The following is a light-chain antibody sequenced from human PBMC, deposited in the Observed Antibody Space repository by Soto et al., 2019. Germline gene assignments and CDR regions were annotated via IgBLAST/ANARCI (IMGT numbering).Light chain of an antibody. V-gene: IGKV1-5*03. CDR1: QTISSW. CDR3: QNHDSAPIT. Sequence: DIQMTQSPSTLSGSVGDRVTITCRASQTISSWLAWYQQKPGKAPKLLIYKASTLKSGVPSRFSGSGSGTDFTLTISSLQPGDVATYYCQNHDSAPITFGQGTRLEIK. J-gene: IGKJ5*01. CDR2: KAS.